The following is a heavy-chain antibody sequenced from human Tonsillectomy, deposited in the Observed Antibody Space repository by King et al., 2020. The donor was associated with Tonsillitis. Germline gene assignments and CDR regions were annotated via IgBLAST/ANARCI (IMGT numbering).Heavy chain of an antibody. CDR1: GYSFRSYW. CDR3: ARPALPASSDILTGSPLDY. J-gene: IGHJ4*02. CDR2: IYPGDSDT. D-gene: IGHD3-9*01. Sequence: QLVQSGAEVKKPGESLKISCKGSGYSFRSYWIGWVRQMPGKGLEWMGIIYPGDSDTRYSPSFQGQVTISADKSVSTAYLQWRSLKASDTAIYYCARPALPASSDILTGSPLDYWGQGTLVTVAS. V-gene: IGHV5-51*01.